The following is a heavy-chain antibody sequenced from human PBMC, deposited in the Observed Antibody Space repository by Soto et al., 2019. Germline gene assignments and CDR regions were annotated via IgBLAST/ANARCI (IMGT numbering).Heavy chain of an antibody. D-gene: IGHD1-26*01. Sequence: ASVKVSCKVSGYTLTELSMHWVRQAPGKGLEWMGGFDPEDGETIYAQKFQGRVTMTEDTSTDTAYMELSSLRSEDTAVYYCATDLAELRVDRHDAFDIWGQGTMVTVSS. J-gene: IGHJ3*02. CDR1: GYTLTELS. V-gene: IGHV1-24*01. CDR3: ATDLAELRVDRHDAFDI. CDR2: FDPEDGET.